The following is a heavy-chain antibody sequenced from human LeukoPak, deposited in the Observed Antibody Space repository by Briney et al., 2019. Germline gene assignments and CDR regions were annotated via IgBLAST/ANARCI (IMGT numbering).Heavy chain of an antibody. Sequence: SETLSLTCAVSGGSISSGNWWSWVRQTPGKGLEWIGEIYHSGSTNYNPSLKSRVTISVDTSKNQFSLKLSSVTAADTAVYYCARRNGSGSYWDNYYYYYYYMDVWGKGTTVTISS. CDR1: GGSISSGNW. D-gene: IGHD3-10*01. V-gene: IGHV4-4*02. CDR2: IYHSGST. CDR3: ARRNGSGSYWDNYYYYYYYMDV. J-gene: IGHJ6*03.